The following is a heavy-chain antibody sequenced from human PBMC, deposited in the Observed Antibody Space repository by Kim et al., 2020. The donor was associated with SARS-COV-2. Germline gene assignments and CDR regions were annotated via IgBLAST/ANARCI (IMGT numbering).Heavy chain of an antibody. V-gene: IGHV1-69*13. CDR3: ARDPSYYYDSSGYLNWFDP. D-gene: IGHD3-22*01. J-gene: IGHJ5*02. CDR1: GGTFSSYA. CDR2: IIPIFGTA. Sequence: SVKVSCKASGGTFSSYAISWVRQAPGQGLEWMGGIIPIFGTANYAQKFQGRVTITADESTSTAYMELSSLRSEDTAVYYCARDPSYYYDSSGYLNWFDPWGQGTLVTVSS.